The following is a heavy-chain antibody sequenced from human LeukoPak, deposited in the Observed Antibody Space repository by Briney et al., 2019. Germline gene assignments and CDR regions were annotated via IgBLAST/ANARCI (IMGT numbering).Heavy chain of an antibody. CDR1: GVSISSSY. Sequence: SETLSLTCTVSGVSISSSYWSWIRQPPGKSLEWIGYIYYNGNTNSNPSLKSRVTISADTSKNQFSLKLSSVTAADTAVYYCVRGNYDNRGYSNAFDIWGQGAMVTVSS. CDR2: IYYNGNT. V-gene: IGHV4-59*01. D-gene: IGHD3-22*01. J-gene: IGHJ3*02. CDR3: VRGNYDNRGYSNAFDI.